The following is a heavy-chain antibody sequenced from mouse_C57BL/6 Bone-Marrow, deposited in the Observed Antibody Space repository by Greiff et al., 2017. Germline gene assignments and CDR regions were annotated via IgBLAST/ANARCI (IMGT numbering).Heavy chain of an antibody. J-gene: IGHJ2*01. Sequence: QVQLQQSGAELAKPGASVKLSCKASGYTFTSYWMHWVKQRPGQGLEWIGYINPSSGYTKYNQKFKDKSTVTADKSSSTAYMQLSSLTYEDSAVYDCARPDIRYYFDYWGQGTTLTVSS. CDR3: ARPDIRYYFDY. D-gene: IGHD1-1*01. CDR2: INPSSGYT. CDR1: GYTFTSYW. V-gene: IGHV1-7*01.